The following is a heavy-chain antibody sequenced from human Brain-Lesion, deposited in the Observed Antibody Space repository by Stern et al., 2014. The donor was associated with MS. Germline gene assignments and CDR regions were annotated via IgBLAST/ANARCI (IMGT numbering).Heavy chain of an antibody. CDR1: GGTFGTYP. CDR3: AKDGPALVTNWFDP. V-gene: IGHV1-69*06. Sequence: VQLEESGPEVKKPGSSVQVSCKASGGTFGTYPITWLRQAPGQGLEWMGRIIPIFRSPNYAQKFQGRVTITADRSTTTVYMKLSSLKSDDAAVYYCAKDGPALVTNWFDPWGRGTLVTVSS. CDR2: IIPIFRSP. J-gene: IGHJ5*02. D-gene: IGHD5-18*01.